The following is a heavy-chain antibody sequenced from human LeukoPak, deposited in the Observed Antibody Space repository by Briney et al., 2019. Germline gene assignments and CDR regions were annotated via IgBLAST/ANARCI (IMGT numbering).Heavy chain of an antibody. CDR3: AKPEESYGYNYDYYYGMDV. V-gene: IGHV3-30-3*02. D-gene: IGHD5-24*01. CDR2: ISYDGSNK. CDR1: GFTFSSYA. Sequence: GRSLRLSCAASGFTFSSYAMHWVRQAPGKGLGWVAVISYDGSNKYYADSVKGRFTISRDNSKNTLYLQMNSLRAEDTAVYYCAKPEESYGYNYDYYYGMDVWGQGTTVTVPS. J-gene: IGHJ6*02.